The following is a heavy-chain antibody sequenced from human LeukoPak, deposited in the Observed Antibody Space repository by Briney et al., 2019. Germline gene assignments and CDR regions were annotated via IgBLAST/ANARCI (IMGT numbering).Heavy chain of an antibody. CDR1: GGSISSSSYY. CDR3: ARQTPSGVVVPAAMRDY. V-gene: IGHV4-39*01. Sequence: SETLSLTCTVSGGSISSSSYYWGWIRQPPGKGLEWIGSIYYSGSTYYNPSLKSRVTISVDTSKNQFSLKLSSVTAADTAVYYCARQTPSGVVVPAAMRDYWGQRAMVTVSS. J-gene: IGHJ4*02. CDR2: IYYSGST. D-gene: IGHD2-2*01.